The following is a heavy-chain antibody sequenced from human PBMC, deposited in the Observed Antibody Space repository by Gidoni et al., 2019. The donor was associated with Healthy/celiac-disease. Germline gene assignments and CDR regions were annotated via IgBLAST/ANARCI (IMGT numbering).Heavy chain of an antibody. D-gene: IGHD6-19*01. J-gene: IGHJ6*02. CDR1: GYTFTGYY. V-gene: IGHV1-2*04. CDR2: INPNSGGT. CDR3: ARGRGSGWYNGMDV. Sequence: QVQLVQSGAEAKKPGASVKVSCTASGYTFTGYYMHWVRQAPGQGLEWMGWINPNSGGTNYAQKFQGWVTMTRDTSISTAYMELSRLRSDDTAVYYCARGRGSGWYNGMDVWGQGTTVTVSS.